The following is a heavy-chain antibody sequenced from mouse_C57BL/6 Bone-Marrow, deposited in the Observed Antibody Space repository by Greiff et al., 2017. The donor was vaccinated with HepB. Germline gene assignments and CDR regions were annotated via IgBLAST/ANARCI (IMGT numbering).Heavy chain of an antibody. D-gene: IGHD1-1*01. CDR2: IWRGGST. CDR3: AKNHGSSYWYFDV. V-gene: IGHV2-5*01. Sequence: QVQLKESGPGLVQPSQSLSITCTVSGFSLTSYGVHWVRQSPGKGLEWLGVIWRGGSTDYNAAFMSRLSITKDNSKSQVFFKMNSLQADDTAIYYCAKNHGSSYWYFDVWGTGTTVTVSS. CDR1: GFSLTSYG. J-gene: IGHJ1*03.